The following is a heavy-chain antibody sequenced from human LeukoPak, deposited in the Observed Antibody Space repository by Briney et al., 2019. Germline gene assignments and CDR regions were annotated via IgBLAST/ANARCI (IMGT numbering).Heavy chain of an antibody. CDR3: ARGPIQYQLLKSYYYYYYMDV. J-gene: IGHJ6*03. CDR2: MNPNSGNT. CDR1: GYTFTSYD. V-gene: IGHV1-8*03. Sequence: ASVKVPCKASGYTFTSYDINWVRQATGQGLEWMGWMNPNSGNTGYAQKFQGRVTITRNTSISTAYMELSSLRSEDTAVYYCARGPIQYQLLKSYYYYYYMDVWGKGTTVTVSS. D-gene: IGHD2-2*01.